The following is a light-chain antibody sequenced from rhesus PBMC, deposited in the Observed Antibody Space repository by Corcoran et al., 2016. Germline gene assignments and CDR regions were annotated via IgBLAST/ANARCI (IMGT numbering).Light chain of an antibody. V-gene: IGKV1-25*01. CDR3: QHYYSSPYG. Sequence: DIQMTQSPSSLSASVGDRVTITCRASQAITNDLAWYQQKPGETPKLLIYEASNLKSGIPSRFCGSGSGTDFTINISSMQPEEFATYCCQHYYSSPYGVGQGTKVEIK. CDR1: QAITND. CDR2: EAS. J-gene: IGKJ2*01.